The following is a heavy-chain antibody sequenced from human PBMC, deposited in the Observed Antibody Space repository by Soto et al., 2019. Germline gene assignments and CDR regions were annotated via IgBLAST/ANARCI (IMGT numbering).Heavy chain of an antibody. D-gene: IGHD6-19*01. CDR2: IWYDGSNT. J-gene: IGHJ4*01. V-gene: IGHV3-33*01. CDR3: AIAMAGKGHPFDY. Sequence: WGPLRHCCGASWVLLGDLGGHWVRQAPGKGLEWVSVIWYDGSNTYQGESVKGRFTMSRDISKNTLYLQMDSLRPEDTAVYYCAIAMAGKGHPFDYWGHGTLVTVSS. CDR1: VLLGDLG.